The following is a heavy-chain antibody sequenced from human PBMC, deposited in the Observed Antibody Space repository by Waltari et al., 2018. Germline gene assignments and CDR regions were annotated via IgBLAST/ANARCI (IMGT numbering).Heavy chain of an antibody. J-gene: IGHJ3*02. CDR1: GGSCSGYY. Sequence: QVQLQQWGAGLSKPSETLSPTCAVYGGSCSGYYWSRTRQPPGKGQGWIGEINNSESTNNNPSLKSRVTISVATYKNQFSLKLSSVTAADTAVYYCALRDPRRYSSSSGGAFDIWGQGTMVTVSS. CDR3: ALRDPRRYSSSSGGAFDI. D-gene: IGHD6-6*01. V-gene: IGHV4-34*01. CDR2: INNSEST.